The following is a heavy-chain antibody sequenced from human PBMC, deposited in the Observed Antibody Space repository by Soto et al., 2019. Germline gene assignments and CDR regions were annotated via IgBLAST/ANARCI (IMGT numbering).Heavy chain of an antibody. CDR1: GYTFTSYY. V-gene: IGHV1-46*01. CDR2: INPSGGST. D-gene: IGHD2-2*01. J-gene: IGHJ4*02. Sequence: ASVKVSCKASGYTFTSYYMHWVRQAPGQGLEWMGIINPSGGSTSYAQKFQGRVTMTRDTSTSTVYMELSSLRSEDTAVYYCASGDCSSTSCYAGDGWNFYYWGQGTLVTVSS. CDR3: ASGDCSSTSCYAGDGWNFYY.